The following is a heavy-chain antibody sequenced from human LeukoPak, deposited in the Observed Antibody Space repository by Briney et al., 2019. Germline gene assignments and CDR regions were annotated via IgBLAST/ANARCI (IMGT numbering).Heavy chain of an antibody. D-gene: IGHD2-15*01. CDR3: ARHPFATPFDY. CDR1: GDSVSGVY. Sequence: SETLSLTCTVSGDSVSGVYWSWIRQPPGKGLEWIGYVYYSGDTNYNLSLKSRVTMSLDTSKNQVSLRLSSVTAADTAVYYCARHPFATPFDYWGRGTLLTVSS. CDR2: VYYSGDT. J-gene: IGHJ4*02. V-gene: IGHV4-59*08.